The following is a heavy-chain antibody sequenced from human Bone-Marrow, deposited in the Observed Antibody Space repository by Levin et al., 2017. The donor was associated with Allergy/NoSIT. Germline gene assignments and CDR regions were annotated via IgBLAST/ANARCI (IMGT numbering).Heavy chain of an antibody. CDR1: GGSISSSSYY. Sequence: SETLSLTCTVSGGSISSSSYYWGWIRQPPGKGLEWIGSIYYSGSTYYNPSLKSRVTISVDTSKNQFSLKLSSVTAADTAVYYCARRAPTVKIPYYYYYMDVWGKGTTVTVSS. CDR3: ARRAPTVKIPYYYYYMDV. V-gene: IGHV4-39*01. J-gene: IGHJ6*03. D-gene: IGHD4-17*01. CDR2: IYYSGST.